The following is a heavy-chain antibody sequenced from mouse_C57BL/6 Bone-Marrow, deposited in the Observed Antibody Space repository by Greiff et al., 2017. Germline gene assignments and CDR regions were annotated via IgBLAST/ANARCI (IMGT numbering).Heavy chain of an antibody. D-gene: IGHD1-1*01. V-gene: IGHV6-6*01. CDR3: TGYYGSSYVDWYFDV. Sequence: EVMLVESGGGLVQPGGSMKLSCAASGFTFSDAWMDWVRQSPEKGLEWVAEIRNKANNHATYYAESVKGRFTISRDDSKSSVYLQMNSLRAEDTGIYYCTGYYGSSYVDWYFDVWGTGTTVTVSS. CDR1: GFTFSDAW. J-gene: IGHJ1*03. CDR2: IRNKANNHAT.